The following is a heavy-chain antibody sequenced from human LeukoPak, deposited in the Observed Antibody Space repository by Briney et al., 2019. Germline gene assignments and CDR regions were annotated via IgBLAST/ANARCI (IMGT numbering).Heavy chain of an antibody. Sequence: ASVKVSCKASGYTFTGYYMHWVRKTPGQGLEWLGWINPNTGDTNYERKFQGRVTMTSDTSINTAYMELRSLRSADTAVYYCARSRRVGNGEYPDYWGQGTLVTVSS. CDR1: GYTFTGYY. D-gene: IGHD3-10*01. CDR2: INPNTGDT. J-gene: IGHJ4*02. CDR3: ARSRRVGNGEYPDY. V-gene: IGHV1-2*02.